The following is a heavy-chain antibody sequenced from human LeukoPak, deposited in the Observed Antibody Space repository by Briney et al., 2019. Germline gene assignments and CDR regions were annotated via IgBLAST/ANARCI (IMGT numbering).Heavy chain of an antibody. CDR2: IYYSGST. CDR3: ASSQGSGLYYYYMDV. Sequence: PSETLSLTCTVSSGSISSYYWSWIRQPPGKGLEWIGYIYYSGSTNYNPSLKSRVTISVDTSKNQFSLKLSSVTAADTAVYYCASSQGSGLYYYYMDVWGKGTTVTVS. J-gene: IGHJ6*03. CDR1: SGSISSYY. V-gene: IGHV4-59*01. D-gene: IGHD5-12*01.